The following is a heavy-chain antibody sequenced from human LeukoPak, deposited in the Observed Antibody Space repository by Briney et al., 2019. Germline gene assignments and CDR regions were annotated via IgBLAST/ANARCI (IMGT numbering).Heavy chain of an antibody. CDR1: GFTFSSYA. D-gene: IGHD4-23*01. CDR3: AKNLRWRDDAFDI. Sequence: GESLRLSCAASGFTFSSYAMSWVRQAPGKGLEWVSAISGSGGSTYYADSVKGRFTISRDNSKNTLYLQMSSLRAEDTAVYYCAKNLRWRDDAFDIWGQGTMVTVSS. CDR2: ISGSGGST. J-gene: IGHJ3*02. V-gene: IGHV3-23*01.